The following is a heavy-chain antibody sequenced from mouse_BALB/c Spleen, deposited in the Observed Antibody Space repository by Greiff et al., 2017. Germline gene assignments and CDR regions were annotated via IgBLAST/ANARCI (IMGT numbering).Heavy chain of an antibody. CDR3: ARAYCNGAMDY. CDR2: ISSGGSYT. V-gene: IGHV5-9-4*01. J-gene: IGHJ4*01. CDR1: GFTFSSYS. Sequence: EVKLMESGGGLVKPGGSLKLSCAASGFTFSSYSMSWVRQSPEKRLEWVAEISSGGSYTYYPDTVTGRFTISRDNAKNTLYLEMSSLRSEDTAMYYCARAYCNGAMDYWGQGTSVTVSS. D-gene: IGHD6-5*01.